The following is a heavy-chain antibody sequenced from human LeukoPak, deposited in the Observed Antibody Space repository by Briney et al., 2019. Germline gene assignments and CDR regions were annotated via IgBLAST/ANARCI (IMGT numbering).Heavy chain of an antibody. D-gene: IGHD3-9*01. CDR1: GFTLSSYA. CDR2: ISGSGGST. J-gene: IGHJ3*02. V-gene: IGHV3-23*01. Sequence: GGSLRLSCAASGFTLSSYAMSWVRQAPGKGLEWVSAISGSGGSTYYADSVKGRFTISRDNSKNTLYLQMNSLRAEDTAVYYCAKSVLRYFVWPSAFDIWGQGTMVTVSS. CDR3: AKSVLRYFVWPSAFDI.